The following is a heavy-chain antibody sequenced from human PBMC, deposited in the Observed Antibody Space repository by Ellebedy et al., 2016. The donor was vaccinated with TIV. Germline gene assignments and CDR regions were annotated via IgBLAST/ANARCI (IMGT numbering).Heavy chain of an antibody. J-gene: IGHJ4*02. D-gene: IGHD3-3*01. Sequence: MPSETLSLTCTVSGGPVTSASYYWSCIRQPPGKEMEWIGYIFFTGSPTYNASLKSRVTISVDTSKNQFSLKLNSVAAADTAVYYCARVGVAAGLYFDYWGQGTLVTVSS. V-gene: IGHV4-61*01. CDR2: IFFTGSP. CDR3: ARVGVAAGLYFDY. CDR1: GGPVTSASYY.